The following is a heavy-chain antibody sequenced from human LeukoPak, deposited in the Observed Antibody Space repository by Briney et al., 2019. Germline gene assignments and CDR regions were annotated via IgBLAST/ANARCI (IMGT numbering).Heavy chain of an antibody. V-gene: IGHV4-39*01. CDR3: ARHWVVVVPAAKQCHWFYP. J-gene: IGHJ5*02. Sequence: SETLSLTCTVSGGSISSSSYYWGWIRQPPGKGLEWIGSIYYSGSTYYNPSLKSRVTISVDTSKNQFSLKLSSVTAADTAVYYCARHWVVVVPAAKQCHWFYPWGQGTLVTVSS. CDR2: IYYSGST. CDR1: GGSISSSSYY. D-gene: IGHD2-2*01.